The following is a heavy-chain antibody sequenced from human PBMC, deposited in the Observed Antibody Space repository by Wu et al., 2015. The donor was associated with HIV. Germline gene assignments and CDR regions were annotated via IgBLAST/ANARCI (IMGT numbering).Heavy chain of an antibody. D-gene: IGHD3-9*01. CDR3: ARDYYDVLTTYSHYFFDL. Sequence: QVHLVQSGAEVKKPGASVKVSCKASGYTFTGYYMHWLRQAPGQGLEWMGWINPNSGGTNFAQKFQDRVTLTRDTSISTAYMEMSGLRSDDTAVYYCARDYYDVLTTYSHYFFDLWGPGNAGHRLL. V-gene: IGHV1-2*02. J-gene: IGHJ4*02. CDR1: GYTFTGYY. CDR2: INPNSGGT.